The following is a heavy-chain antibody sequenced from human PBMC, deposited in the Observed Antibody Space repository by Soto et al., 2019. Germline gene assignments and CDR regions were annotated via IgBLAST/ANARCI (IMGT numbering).Heavy chain of an antibody. V-gene: IGHV3-23*01. Sequence: GGSLRLSCAASGFTFSSYAMSWVRQAPGKGLEWVSAISGSGGSTYYADSVKGRFTISRDNSKNTLYQQMNSLRAEDTAVYYCAKESITMIVADLINDYWGQGTLVTVSS. CDR2: ISGSGGST. CDR3: AKESITMIVADLINDY. D-gene: IGHD3-22*01. J-gene: IGHJ4*02. CDR1: GFTFSSYA.